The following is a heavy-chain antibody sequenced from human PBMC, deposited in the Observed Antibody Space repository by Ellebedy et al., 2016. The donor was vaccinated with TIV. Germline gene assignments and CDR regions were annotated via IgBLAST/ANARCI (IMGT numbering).Heavy chain of an antibody. CDR1: GYMFSTYW. CDR3: ARRMGRGVKGKFPLDV. D-gene: IGHD3-10*01. J-gene: IGHJ6*02. Sequence: GESLKISCEGSGYMFSTYWIAWVRQMPGKGLEWMGIIYPGDSDTTYSQSFRGQVTMSVDKSINTVYLQWNSLKASDTAMYYCARRMGRGVKGKFPLDVWGQGTTVIVSS. V-gene: IGHV5-51*01. CDR2: IYPGDSDT.